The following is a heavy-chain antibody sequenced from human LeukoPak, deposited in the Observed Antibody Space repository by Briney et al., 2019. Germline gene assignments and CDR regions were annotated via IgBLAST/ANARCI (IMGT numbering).Heavy chain of an antibody. CDR3: ARDGAYSASNF. D-gene: IGHD6-13*01. Sequence: GGSLRLSCAASGFTFSNAWMNWVRQAPGKGLEWVGRIKSKTDGGTTDYAAPVKGRFTISRDDSKSTLYLQMNSLKTEDTAVCYCARDGAYSASNFWGQGTMVAVSS. CDR1: GFTFSNAW. CDR2: IKSKTDGGTT. V-gene: IGHV3-15*07. J-gene: IGHJ3*01.